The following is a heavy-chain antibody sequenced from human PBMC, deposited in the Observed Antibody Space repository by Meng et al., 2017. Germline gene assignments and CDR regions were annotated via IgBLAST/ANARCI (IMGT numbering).Heavy chain of an antibody. Sequence: QVQLQQWGAGLLKPSDTLSLTCAVYGGSFRVYYWSWIRQPPGKGLEWIGENNHSGSTNYNPSLKSRVTISVDTSKNQFSLKLSSVTAADTAVYYCARGVRLPDYWGQGTLVTVSS. CDR3: ARGVRLPDY. CDR2: NNHSGST. D-gene: IGHD2-15*01. CDR1: GGSFRVYY. J-gene: IGHJ4*02. V-gene: IGHV4-34*01.